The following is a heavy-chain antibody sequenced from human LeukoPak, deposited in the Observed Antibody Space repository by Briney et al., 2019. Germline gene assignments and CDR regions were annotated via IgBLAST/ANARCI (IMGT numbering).Heavy chain of an antibody. CDR1: GGSFSGYY. CDR3: ASLSWDIVVVPAAIK. Sequence: SETLSPTCAVYGGSFSGYYWSWIRQPPGKGLEWIGEINHSGSTNYNPSLKSRVTISVDTSKNQFSLKLSSVTAADTAVYYCASLSWDIVVVPAAIKWGQGTLVTVSS. J-gene: IGHJ4*02. CDR2: INHSGST. V-gene: IGHV4-34*01. D-gene: IGHD2-2*02.